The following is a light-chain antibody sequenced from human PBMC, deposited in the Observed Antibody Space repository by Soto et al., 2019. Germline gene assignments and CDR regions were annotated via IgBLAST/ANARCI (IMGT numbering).Light chain of an antibody. V-gene: IGLV2-8*01. CDR1: SSDVGGYNY. CDR2: EVS. CDR3: SSYADNNYFRV. Sequence: QSVLTQPPSASGSPGQSVTISCTGTSSDVGGYNYVSWYQQHPGKAPKLMIYEVSKRPSGVPDRFSGSKSGNTASLTVSGLQAEDEADYYCSSYADNNYFRVFGTGTKVTVL. J-gene: IGLJ1*01.